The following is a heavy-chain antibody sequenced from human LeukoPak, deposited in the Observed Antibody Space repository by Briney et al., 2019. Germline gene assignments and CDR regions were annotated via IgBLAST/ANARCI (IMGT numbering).Heavy chain of an antibody. CDR1: GFTFSNYA. V-gene: IGHV3-23*01. CDR3: TKDLTDYHYYYTDV. Sequence: GGSLRLSCAASGFTFSNYAMAWVRQSPGKGLEWVSGITGSGGHTYYADSVKGRFTSSRDNYKNTLYLQMNSLRAEDTAVYYCTKDLTDYHYYYTDVWGKGTTVIVSS. CDR2: ITGSGGHT. J-gene: IGHJ6*03. D-gene: IGHD2-21*02.